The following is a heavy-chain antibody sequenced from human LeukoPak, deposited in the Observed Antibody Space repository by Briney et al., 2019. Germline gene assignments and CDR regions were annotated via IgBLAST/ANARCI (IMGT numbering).Heavy chain of an antibody. CDR2: INPNSGGT. V-gene: IGHV1-2*02. CDR3: ARELGTRIDY. CDR1: GYTFTNYD. Sequence: GASVKVSCKTSGYTFTNYDINWVRQAPGQGLEWMGWINPNSGGTNYAQKFQGRVTMTRDTSISTAYMELSRLRSDDTAVYYCARELGTRIDYWGQGTLVTVSS. J-gene: IGHJ4*02.